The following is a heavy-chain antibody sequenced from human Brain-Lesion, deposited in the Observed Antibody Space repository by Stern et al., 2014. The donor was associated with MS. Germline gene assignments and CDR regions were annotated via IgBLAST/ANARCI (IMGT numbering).Heavy chain of an antibody. CDR1: GYTFTGYY. J-gene: IGHJ4*02. Sequence: QDQLVQSGAEVKKPGASVKVSCKASGYTFTGYYIHWVRQAPGQGLEWMGGGSAKGGGTNYAQKFQGGFTMTRDTSINTAYMELSRLRSDDTAVYCCARYYFDSTGYNDFWGQGTLVTVSS. D-gene: IGHD3-22*01. CDR2: GSAKGGGT. V-gene: IGHV1-2*02. CDR3: ARYYFDSTGYNDF.